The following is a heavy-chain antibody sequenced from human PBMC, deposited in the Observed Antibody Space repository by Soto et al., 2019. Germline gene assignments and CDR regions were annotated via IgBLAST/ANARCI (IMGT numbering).Heavy chain of an antibody. CDR1: GFTFSTYS. CDR2: ISSSSSTI. D-gene: IGHD2-21*01. CDR3: ARDPGAGGFCYFCLAP. Sequence: PGGSLRLSCAASGFTFSTYSMNWVRQAPGKGLEWVSYISSSSSTIFYTDSVKGRFTVSRDNAKNSLYLQMNSLRAEDTAVYYCARDPGAGGFCYFCLAPWGQGTLVTVSS. J-gene: IGHJ5*02. V-gene: IGHV3-48*01.